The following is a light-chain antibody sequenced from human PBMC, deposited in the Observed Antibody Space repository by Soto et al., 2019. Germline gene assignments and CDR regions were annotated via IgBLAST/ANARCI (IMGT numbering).Light chain of an antibody. Sequence: EIVLTQSPGTLSLSPGESATLSCTASQTISSTYLAWYQLKPGQAPRLLIYGASNRATGIPDRFTGSGSATDFTLSISGLEPEDFAVYYCQQYDGSFGQGTKVEI. J-gene: IGKJ1*01. CDR1: QTISSTY. CDR3: QQYDGS. CDR2: GAS. V-gene: IGKV3-20*01.